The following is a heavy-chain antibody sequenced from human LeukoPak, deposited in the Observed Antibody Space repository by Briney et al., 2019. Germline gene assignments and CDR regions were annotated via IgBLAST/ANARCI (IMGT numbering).Heavy chain of an antibody. CDR1: GYTFTSYG. CDR3: ARVRQEPSDAFDI. CDR2: INTYNGNT. V-gene: IGHV1-18*01. D-gene: IGHD1-26*01. Sequence: ASVKVSCKASGYTFTSYGVSWVRQAPGQGLEWMGWINTYNGNTNYAQKLQGRVTMTTDTSTSTAYVELRSLRSDDTAVYYCARVRQEPSDAFDIWGQGTMVTVSS. J-gene: IGHJ3*02.